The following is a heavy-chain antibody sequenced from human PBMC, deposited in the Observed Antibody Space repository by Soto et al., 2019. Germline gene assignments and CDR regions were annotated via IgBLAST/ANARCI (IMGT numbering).Heavy chain of an antibody. CDR2: ISYDGSNK. J-gene: IGHJ4*02. Sequence: GWSLRLSCAAPEFTFSNYAMHWVRQAPGKGLEWVAVISYDGSNKYYADSVKGRFTISRDNSKNTLYLQMNSLRAEDTAVYYCAKDANWLLDYWGQGTLVTSPQ. V-gene: IGHV3-30*18. D-gene: IGHD3-9*01. CDR1: EFTFSNYA. CDR3: AKDANWLLDY.